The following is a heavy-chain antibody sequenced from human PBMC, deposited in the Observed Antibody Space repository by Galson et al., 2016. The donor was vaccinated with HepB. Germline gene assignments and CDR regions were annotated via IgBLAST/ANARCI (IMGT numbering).Heavy chain of an antibody. D-gene: IGHD4/OR15-4a*01. CDR3: ATVVGSSNYYFAH. CDR2: IIPIFGPA. V-gene: IGHV1-69*13. Sequence: SVKVSCKAAGGTFDSFAISWVRQAPGQGLEWMGGIIPIFGPAKYARKFRGRVTITADESTSTAYLELSSLRSEDTAVYYCATVVGSSNYYFAHWGQGTLVTVSS. CDR1: GGTFDSFA. J-gene: IGHJ4*02.